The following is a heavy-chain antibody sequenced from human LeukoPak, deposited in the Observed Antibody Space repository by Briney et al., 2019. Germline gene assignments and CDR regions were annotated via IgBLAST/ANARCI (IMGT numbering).Heavy chain of an antibody. V-gene: IGHV3-7*01. D-gene: IGHD4-23*01. CDR1: GFTFSSYW. J-gene: IGHJ5*02. CDR3: AREGYGGRRWFDP. CDR2: IKQDGSEK. Sequence: GGSLRLSCAASGFTFSSYWMSWVRQAPGKGLEWVANIKQDGSEKYYVDSVKGRFTISRDNAKNSLYLQMNSLRAEDTAVYYCAREGYGGRRWFDPWGQGTLVTVSS.